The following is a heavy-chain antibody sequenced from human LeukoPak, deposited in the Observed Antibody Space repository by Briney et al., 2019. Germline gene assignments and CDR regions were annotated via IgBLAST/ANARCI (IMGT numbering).Heavy chain of an antibody. CDR3: ARHFEGPGTYTPYYGMDV. Sequence: ETLSLTCTVSGGSISSYYWTWIRQPPGKGLEWIGYIYYSGSTNYNPSLKSRVTISVDTSKKHFSLKLSSVTAADTAVYYCARHFEGPGTYTPYYGMDVWGQGTTVTVS. D-gene: IGHD3-9*01. CDR1: GGSISSYY. V-gene: IGHV4-59*08. CDR2: IYYSGST. J-gene: IGHJ6*02.